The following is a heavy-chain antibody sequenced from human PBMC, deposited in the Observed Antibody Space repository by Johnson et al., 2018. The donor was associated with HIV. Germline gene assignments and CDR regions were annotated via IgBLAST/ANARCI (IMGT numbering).Heavy chain of an antibody. D-gene: IGHD1-26*01. Sequence: QVQLVESGGGLVKPGGSLRLSCAASGFTFSSYGMHWVRQAPGKGLEWVAVISYDGSNKYYADSVKGRFTISRDNSKNTLYLQMNSLRAEDTAVYYCAKDMRQGELLDAFDIWCQGTMVTVSS. J-gene: IGHJ3*02. V-gene: IGHV3-30*18. CDR2: ISYDGSNK. CDR3: AKDMRQGELLDAFDI. CDR1: GFTFSSYG.